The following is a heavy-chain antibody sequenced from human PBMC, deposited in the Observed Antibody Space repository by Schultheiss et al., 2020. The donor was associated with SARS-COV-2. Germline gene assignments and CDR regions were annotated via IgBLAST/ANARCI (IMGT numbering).Heavy chain of an antibody. J-gene: IGHJ6*02. Sequence: SETLSLTCLVSGVSVSSYCWNWIRQPPGKGLEWIGFIHDSGNTNYSPSLKSRLTISLDTSRKQFSLKMKSVTAADTAMYYCARRSTRGLDVWGQGTTVTVS. CDR2: IHDSGNT. CDR3: ARRSTRGLDV. V-gene: IGHV4-59*02. CDR1: GVSVSSYC. D-gene: IGHD1-26*01.